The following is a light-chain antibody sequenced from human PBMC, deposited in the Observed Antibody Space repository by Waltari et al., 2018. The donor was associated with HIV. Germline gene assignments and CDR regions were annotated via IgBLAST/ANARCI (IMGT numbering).Light chain of an antibody. V-gene: IGLV1-47*01. Sequence: QSVLTQPPSASGTPGQRVTISCSGSSSNIGSNYVYWYQQLPGTAPKLLLYRKNQRPSGVPDRFSGSKSGISASLAISGLRSEDEADYYCAAWGNSLSLLFGGGTKLTVL. J-gene: IGLJ2*01. CDR1: SSNIGSNY. CDR2: RKN. CDR3: AAWGNSLSLL.